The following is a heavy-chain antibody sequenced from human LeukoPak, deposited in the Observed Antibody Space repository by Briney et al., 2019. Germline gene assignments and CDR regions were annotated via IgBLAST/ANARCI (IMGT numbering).Heavy chain of an antibody. Sequence: GGSLRLSCAASGFTFDDYAMHWVRQAPGKGLEWVSGISWNSGSIGYADSVKGRFTISRDDSKSIAYLQMNSLKTEDTAVYYCTRAVSTVVSPDYWGQGTLVTVSS. CDR2: ISWNSGSI. CDR1: GFTFDDYA. CDR3: TRAVSTVVSPDY. V-gene: IGHV3-9*01. D-gene: IGHD4-23*01. J-gene: IGHJ4*02.